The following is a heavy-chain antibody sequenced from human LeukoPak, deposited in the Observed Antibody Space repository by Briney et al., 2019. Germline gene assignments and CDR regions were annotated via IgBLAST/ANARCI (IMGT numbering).Heavy chain of an antibody. J-gene: IGHJ4*02. CDR1: GGSVSGYY. V-gene: IGHV4-59*02. Sequence: SETLSLTCTVSGGSVSGYYWSWIRQPPGKGLEWIGYIYHSGTTNYNPSLKSRVTILLDRSRNHFSLRLSSVTAADTAVYYCARDGAAVAGYSTHFDYWGQGILVTVSS. CDR3: ARDGAAVAGYSTHFDY. CDR2: IYHSGTT. D-gene: IGHD6-19*01.